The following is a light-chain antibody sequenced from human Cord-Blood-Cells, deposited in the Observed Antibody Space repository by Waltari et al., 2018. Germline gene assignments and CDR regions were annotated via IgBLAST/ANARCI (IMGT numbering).Light chain of an antibody. CDR3: QQSYSTPPFT. CDR1: QSISSY. V-gene: IGKV1-39*01. J-gene: IGKJ3*01. CDR2: AAS. Sequence: DIQMTQSPSSLSASVGDRVTITCRASQSISSYLNWYQQKPGKAPKLLIYAASSLQSGVPSRFSGIGSGTDCTLTISSLQPEDFATYYCQQSYSTPPFTFGPGTKVDIK.